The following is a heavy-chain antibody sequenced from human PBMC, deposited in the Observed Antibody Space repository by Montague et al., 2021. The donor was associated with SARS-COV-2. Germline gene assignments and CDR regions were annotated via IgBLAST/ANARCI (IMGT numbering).Heavy chain of an antibody. CDR1: FGSISTYY. V-gene: IGHV4-59*01. CDR2: IFYNGST. CDR3: ARQDAWAYCGDECYRGWFDS. J-gene: IGHJ5*01. D-gene: IGHD2-21*01. Sequence: SETLSLTCTVSFGSISTYYWSWIRQPPGKGLEWIGFIFYNGSTKYNPSLKRRVSISLDTSKNQFSLKLSSVNAADTAVYYCARQDAWAYCGDECYRGWFDSWGQGTLVTVSS.